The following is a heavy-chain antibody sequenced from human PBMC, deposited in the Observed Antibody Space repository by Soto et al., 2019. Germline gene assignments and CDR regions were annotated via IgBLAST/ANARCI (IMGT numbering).Heavy chain of an antibody. CDR1: GGTFSSYA. CDR2: IIPIFGTA. J-gene: IGHJ4*02. CDR3: AIEVAAARPKFFDY. Sequence: QVQLVQSGAEVKKPGSSVKVSCKASGGTFSSYAISWVRQAPGQGLEWMGGIIPIFGTANYAQKFQGRVTITADESTSTAYVELSRLRSEDTAVYYCAIEVAAARPKFFDYWGQGTLVTVSS. D-gene: IGHD6-13*01. V-gene: IGHV1-69*01.